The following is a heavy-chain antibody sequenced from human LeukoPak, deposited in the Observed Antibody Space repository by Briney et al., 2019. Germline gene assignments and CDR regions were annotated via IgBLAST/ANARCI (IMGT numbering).Heavy chain of an antibody. V-gene: IGHV3-74*01. CDR1: GFTFSDYW. D-gene: IGHD3-10*01. J-gene: IGHJ4*02. CDR2: INTDGSIT. Sequence: GGSLRLSCAASGFTFSDYWIHWVRQAPGKGLVWVSRINTDGSITNYADSVKGRFSISRDNAKNTLYLQMSSLRAEDTAVYYCARDRGPRTGFMDREAYDYWGQGTLVTVSS. CDR3: ARDRGPRTGFMDREAYDY.